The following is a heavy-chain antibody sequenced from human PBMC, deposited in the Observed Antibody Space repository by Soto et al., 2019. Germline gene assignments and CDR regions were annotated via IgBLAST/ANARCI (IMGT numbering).Heavy chain of an antibody. CDR3: ARRVIGSSRAFDI. D-gene: IGHD3-10*01. V-gene: IGHV3-23*01. CDR2: ISDGGDLT. J-gene: IGHJ3*02. CDR1: GFTFSSHP. Sequence: GGSLRLSCAASGFTFSSHPMSWVRQAPEKGLEWVAGISDGGDLTYNADSVRGRFTISRDNSRNTLYLQMNSLRAEDTAVYYCARRVIGSSRAFDIWGQGTMVTVSS.